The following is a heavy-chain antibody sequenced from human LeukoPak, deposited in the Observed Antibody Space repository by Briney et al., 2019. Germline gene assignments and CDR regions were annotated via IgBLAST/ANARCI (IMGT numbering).Heavy chain of an antibody. CDR2: IWFDGSKT. Sequence: GGSLRLSCDASGFTFRNYGMHRVRQAPGKGLEWVAVIWFDGSKTNYIESVRGRVTISRDNSRATLSLQMNSLRVEDTAMYYCARYNGDYTAFDIWGHGTMVTVSS. V-gene: IGHV3-33*01. D-gene: IGHD4-17*01. CDR1: GFTFRNYG. J-gene: IGHJ3*02. CDR3: ARYNGDYTAFDI.